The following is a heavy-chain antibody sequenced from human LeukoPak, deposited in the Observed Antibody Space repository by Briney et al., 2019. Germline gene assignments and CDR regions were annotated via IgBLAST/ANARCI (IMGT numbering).Heavy chain of an antibody. V-gene: IGHV4-34*01. Sequence: PSETLSLICGVSGGSFSGYYCNWIRQAPGKGPEWIGEINHNGSTSSNPSLKSRVTMSVDTSKSRFSLKLNSATAADTAVYYCVRGFLGLNGGVWGQGTTVTVSS. J-gene: IGHJ6*02. CDR2: INHNGST. D-gene: IGHD1-26*01. CDR1: GGSFSGYY. CDR3: VRGFLGLNGGV.